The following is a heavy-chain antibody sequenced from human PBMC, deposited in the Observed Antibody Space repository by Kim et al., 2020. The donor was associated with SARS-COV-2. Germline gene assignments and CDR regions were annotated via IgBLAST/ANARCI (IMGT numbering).Heavy chain of an antibody. Sequence: GGSLRLSCAASGFTFSSYAMSWVRQAPGKGLEWVSAISGSGGSTYYADSVKGRFTISRDNSKNTLYLQMNSLRAEDTAVYYCATNTLYYYGSGSYYNRSPGWYFDYWGQGTLVTVSS. CDR1: GFTFSSYA. J-gene: IGHJ4*02. D-gene: IGHD3-10*01. CDR2: ISGSGGST. V-gene: IGHV3-23*01. CDR3: ATNTLYYYGSGSYYNRSPGWYFDY.